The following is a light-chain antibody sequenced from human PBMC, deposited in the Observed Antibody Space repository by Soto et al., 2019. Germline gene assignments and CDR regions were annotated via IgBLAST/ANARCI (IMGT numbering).Light chain of an antibody. Sequence: DIQMTQSPSTLSGSVGDRVTITCRASQTISSWLAWYQQKPGKAPKLLIYKASTLESGVPSRFSGSGSGTEFTLTISSLQPDDFATYFCQQHNDYWTFGQGTKVDIK. J-gene: IGKJ1*01. V-gene: IGKV1-5*03. CDR3: QQHNDYWT. CDR2: KAS. CDR1: QTISSW.